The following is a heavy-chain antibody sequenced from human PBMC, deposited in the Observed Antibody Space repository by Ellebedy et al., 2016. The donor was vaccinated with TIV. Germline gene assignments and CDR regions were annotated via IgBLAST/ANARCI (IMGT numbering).Heavy chain of an antibody. Sequence: GGSLRLSCAASGFTVNTYWMHWVRQAPGKGLVWVSSINSDVSSATYADSVKGRFTISRDDAKNTLYLHMNSLRAEDTAVYYCAREGRWLALGWFDPWGQGILVTVSS. D-gene: IGHD6-19*01. CDR1: GFTVNTYW. CDR2: INSDVSSA. CDR3: AREGRWLALGWFDP. V-gene: IGHV3-74*01. J-gene: IGHJ5*02.